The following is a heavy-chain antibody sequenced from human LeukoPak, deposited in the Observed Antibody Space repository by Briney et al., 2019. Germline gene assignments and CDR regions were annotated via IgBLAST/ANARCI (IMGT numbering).Heavy chain of an antibody. Sequence: ASVKVSCKASGYTFTGYYMHWVRQAPGQGLEWMGWINPNSGGTNYAQKLQGRVTMTTDTSTSTAYMELRSLRSDDTAVYYCARVSRYPLPYYDSSGSEGGYFDYWGQGTLVTVSS. CDR2: INPNSGGT. CDR3: ARVSRYPLPYYDSSGSEGGYFDY. J-gene: IGHJ4*02. V-gene: IGHV1-2*02. D-gene: IGHD3-22*01. CDR1: GYTFTGYY.